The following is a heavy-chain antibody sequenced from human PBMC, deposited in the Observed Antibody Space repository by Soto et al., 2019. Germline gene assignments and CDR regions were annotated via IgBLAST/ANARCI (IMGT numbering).Heavy chain of an antibody. J-gene: IGHJ6*02. V-gene: IGHV3-21*01. Sequence: EVPLVESGGGLVKPGGSLRLSCAASGFTFSSYSMNWVRQAPGKGLEWVSSISSSSGYIYYADSVRGRFTISRDNAQTSLFLHMNSLRAEDTAVYYCASLYYYDSSGYFGGHYYYGMDVWGQGTTVTVSS. CDR3: ASLYYYDSSGYFGGHYYYGMDV. CDR2: ISSSSGYI. CDR1: GFTFSSYS. D-gene: IGHD3-22*01.